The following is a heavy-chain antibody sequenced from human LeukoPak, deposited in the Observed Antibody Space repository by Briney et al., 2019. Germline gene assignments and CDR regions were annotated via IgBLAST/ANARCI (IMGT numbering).Heavy chain of an antibody. D-gene: IGHD3-10*01. CDR3: ARDNGVVHGVYYMDV. CDR2: IKQDGSEK. J-gene: IGHJ6*03. V-gene: IGHV3-7*01. CDR1: GFTFSNYW. Sequence: GGSLRLSCAASGFTFSNYWMTWVRQAPGKGLEWVADIKQDGSEKLYVKSVRGRFTISRDNAKMSLFLQMNSLRAEDTAVYYCARDNGVVHGVYYMDVWGRGTTVTVS.